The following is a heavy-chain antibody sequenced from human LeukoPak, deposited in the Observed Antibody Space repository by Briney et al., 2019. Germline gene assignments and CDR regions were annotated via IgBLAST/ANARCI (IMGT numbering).Heavy chain of an antibody. D-gene: IGHD6-6*01. CDR2: MNPNSGNT. J-gene: IGHJ6*03. CDR1: GYTFTSYD. CDR3: ARGVAARPGYYYYYYMDV. Sequence: ASVKVSCKASGYTFTSYDINWVRQATGQGLEWMGGMNPNSGNTGYAQKFQGRVTMTRNTSISRAYMELSSLRSEDTAVYYCARGVAARPGYYYYYYMDVWGKGTTVTVSS. V-gene: IGHV1-8*01.